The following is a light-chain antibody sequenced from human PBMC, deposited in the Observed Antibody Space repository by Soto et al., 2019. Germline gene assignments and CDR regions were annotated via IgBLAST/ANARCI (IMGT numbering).Light chain of an antibody. CDR2: NTT. V-gene: IGLV8-61*01. J-gene: IGLJ1*01. Sequence: QAVVTQEPSFSVSPGGTVILTCGLTSGSVSTSYYPSWYQQSPGLAPRTLIYNTTTRSSGVPDRFSGSKSGNTASLTVSGLQTEDEADYYCSAYAGSNNFVFGSGTKLTVL. CDR1: SGSVSTSYY. CDR3: SAYAGSNNFV.